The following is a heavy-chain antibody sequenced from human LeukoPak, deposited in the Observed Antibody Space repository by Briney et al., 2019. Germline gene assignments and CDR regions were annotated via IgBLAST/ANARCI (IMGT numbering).Heavy chain of an antibody. Sequence: SETLSLTCAVYGGSFSGYYWSWIRQPPGKGLEWIGEINHSGSTNYNPSLKSRVTISVDTSKNQFSLKLSSVTAADTAVYYCARLETYYYGSGRGGAYAFDIWGQGTMVTVSS. V-gene: IGHV4-34*01. CDR1: GGSFSGYY. J-gene: IGHJ3*02. CDR3: ARLETYYYGSGRGGAYAFDI. CDR2: INHSGST. D-gene: IGHD3-10*01.